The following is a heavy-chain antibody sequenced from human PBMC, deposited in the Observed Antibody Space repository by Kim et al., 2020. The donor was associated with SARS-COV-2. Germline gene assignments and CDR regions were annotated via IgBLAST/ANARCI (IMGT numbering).Heavy chain of an antibody. D-gene: IGHD4-17*01. Sequence: GESLKISCKGSGYSFTSYWIGWVRQMPGKRLEWMGIIYPGDSDTRYSPSFQGQVTISADKSISTAYLQWSSLKASDTAMYYCARQDVGWVTTRVDYFDYWGQGTLVTVSS. J-gene: IGHJ4*02. V-gene: IGHV5-51*01. CDR1: GYSFTSYW. CDR3: ARQDVGWVTTRVDYFDY. CDR2: IYPGDSDT.